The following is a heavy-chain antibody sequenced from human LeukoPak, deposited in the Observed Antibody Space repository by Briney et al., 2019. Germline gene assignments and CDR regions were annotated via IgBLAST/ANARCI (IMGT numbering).Heavy chain of an antibody. J-gene: IGHJ4*02. V-gene: IGHV4-59*12. CDR3: ARLEYSESYFDR. Sequence: SETLSLTCTVSGGSISSYYWSWIRQPPGKGLEWIGYIYHSGRTNYNPSLKSRVTISVDRTKNQFSLELSSVTAADTALYYCARLEYSESYFDRWGQGTLVTVSS. D-gene: IGHD1-26*01. CDR2: IYHSGRT. CDR1: GGSISSYY.